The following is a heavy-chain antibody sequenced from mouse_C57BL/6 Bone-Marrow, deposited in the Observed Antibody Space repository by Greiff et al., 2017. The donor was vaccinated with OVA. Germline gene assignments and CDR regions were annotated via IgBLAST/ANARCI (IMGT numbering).Heavy chain of an antibody. J-gene: IGHJ2*01. V-gene: IGHV7-3*01. Sequence: EVKLEESGGGLVQPGGSLSLSCAASGFTFTDYYMSWVRQPPGKALEWLGFIRNKANGYTTEYSVSVKGRFTITIDKSQIILYLQMNALRAEDNATYFYARYIYCFDYWGQGTTLTVSS. CDR2: IRNKANGYTT. CDR3: ARYIYCFDY. CDR1: GFTFTDYY.